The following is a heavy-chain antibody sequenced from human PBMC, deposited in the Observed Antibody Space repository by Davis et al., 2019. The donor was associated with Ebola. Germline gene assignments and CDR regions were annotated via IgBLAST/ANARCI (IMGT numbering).Heavy chain of an antibody. D-gene: IGHD3-10*01. CDR1: GGSISSYY. Sequence: MPSETLSLTCTVSGGSISSYYWSWIRQPPGKGLEWIGYIYYSGSTNYNPSLKSRVTISVDTSKNQFSLKLSSVTAADTAVYYCARLWPKVPIYYYGMDVWGQGTTVTVSS. V-gene: IGHV4-59*12. CDR3: ARLWPKVPIYYYGMDV. CDR2: IYYSGST. J-gene: IGHJ6*02.